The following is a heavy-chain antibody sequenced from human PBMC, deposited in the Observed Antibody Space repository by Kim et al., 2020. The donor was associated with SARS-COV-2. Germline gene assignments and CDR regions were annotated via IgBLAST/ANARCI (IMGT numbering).Heavy chain of an antibody. D-gene: IGHD1-26*01. Sequence: GGSLRLSCAASGFTFNNYWMTWVRQAPGKGLEWVANIKQDGSEKNYVDSVKGRFTISRDNAKNSLYLQMNSLRAEDTAPYYCARAYSGTYRQDDYWGQGTLVTVSS. CDR3: ARAYSGTYRQDDY. CDR2: IKQDGSEK. CDR1: GFTFNNYW. V-gene: IGHV3-7*03. J-gene: IGHJ4*02.